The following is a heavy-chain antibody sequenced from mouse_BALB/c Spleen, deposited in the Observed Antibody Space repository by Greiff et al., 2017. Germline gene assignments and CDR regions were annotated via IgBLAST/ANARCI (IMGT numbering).Heavy chain of an antibody. D-gene: IGHD2-3*01. CDR1: GFNIKDYY. V-gene: IGHV14-1*02. CDR3: ARWGNGYYVFDY. J-gene: IGHJ2*01. CDR2: IDPENGNT. Sequence: EVHLVESGAELVRPGALVKLSCKASGFNIKDYYMHWVKQRPEQGLEWIGWIDPENGNTIYDPKFQGKASITADTSSNTAYLQLSSLTSEDTAVYYCARWGNGYYVFDYWGQGTTLTVSS.